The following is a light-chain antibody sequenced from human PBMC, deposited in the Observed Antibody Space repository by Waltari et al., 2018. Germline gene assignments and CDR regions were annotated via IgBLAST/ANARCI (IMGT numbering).Light chain of an antibody. V-gene: IGLV1-40*01. CDR3: QSYDSSLSGVV. J-gene: IGLJ2*01. CDR2: GNS. CDR1: SSNIGAGYD. Sequence: QSVLTQPPSVSGAPGQRVTISCTGSSSNIGAGYDVHWYQQLPGTAPKLLICGNSNRPSGVPDRFSGSKSGTSASLAITGLQAEDEADYYGQSYDSSLSGVVFGGGTKLTVL.